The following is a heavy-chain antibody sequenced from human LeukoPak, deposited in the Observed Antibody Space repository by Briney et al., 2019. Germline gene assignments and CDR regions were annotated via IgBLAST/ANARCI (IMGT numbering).Heavy chain of an antibody. J-gene: IGHJ4*02. D-gene: IGHD2-8*01. CDR2: INHSGST. CDR1: GGSFSGYY. V-gene: IGHV4-34*01. CDR3: ARDGPSRPFTI. Sequence: SETLSLTCAVYGGSFSGYYWSWIRQPPGKGLEWIGEINHSGSTNYNPSLKSRVTISVDTSKNQFSLKLNSVTAADTAVYFCARDGPSRPFTIWGQGTLVTVSS.